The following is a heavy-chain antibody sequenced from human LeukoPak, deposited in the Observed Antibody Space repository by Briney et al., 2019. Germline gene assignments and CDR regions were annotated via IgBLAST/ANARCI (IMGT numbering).Heavy chain of an antibody. Sequence: ASAKVSCKASGYTFTGYYMHWVRQAPGQGLEWMGWISAYNGNTNYAQKLQGRVTMTTDTSTSTAYMELRSLRSDDTAVYYCARAQGGSSGYFALRYWGQGTLVTVSS. CDR1: GYTFTGYY. CDR3: ARAQGGSSGYFALRY. V-gene: IGHV1-18*04. D-gene: IGHD3-22*01. J-gene: IGHJ4*02. CDR2: ISAYNGNT.